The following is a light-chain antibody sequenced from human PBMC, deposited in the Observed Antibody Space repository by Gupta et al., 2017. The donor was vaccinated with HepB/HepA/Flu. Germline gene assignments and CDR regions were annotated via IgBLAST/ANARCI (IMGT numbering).Light chain of an antibody. CDR3: MQALQTPLT. J-gene: IGKJ4*01. CDR2: LGS. CDR1: QSRLHSNGYNY. V-gene: IGKV2-28*01. Sequence: DIVMTQSPLSLPVTPGEPASIPCRSSQSRLHSNGYNYLDWYLQKPGQSPQLLIYLGSNRASGVPDRFSGSGSGTDFTLKISRVEAEDVGVYYCMQALQTPLTFGGGTKVEIK.